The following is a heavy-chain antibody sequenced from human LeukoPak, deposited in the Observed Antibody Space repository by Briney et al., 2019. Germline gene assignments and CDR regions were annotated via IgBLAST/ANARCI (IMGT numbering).Heavy chain of an antibody. CDR3: ATDSSSLNYGMDV. D-gene: IGHD6-13*01. CDR1: GYTLTELS. CDR2: FDPEDGET. J-gene: IGHJ6*01. Sequence: ASVRVSCKVSGYTLTELSMHWVRQAPGKGLEWMGGFDPEDGETIYAQKLQGRVTMTQDTSTDTAYMELSSLRSEDTAVYYCATDSSSLNYGMDVWGQGTTVTVSS. V-gene: IGHV1-24*01.